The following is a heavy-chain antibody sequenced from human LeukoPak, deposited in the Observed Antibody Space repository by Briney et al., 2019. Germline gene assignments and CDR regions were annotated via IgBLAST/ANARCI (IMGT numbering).Heavy chain of an antibody. J-gene: IGHJ4*02. CDR3: ARLYSSGSDFDY. CDR2: IHYSGSA. Sequence: SETLSLTCTVSGGSITSSNYYWAWIRQPPGKGLEWIGSIHYSGSAYYGPTLRSRVTISVDTSKNQFSLKVSAVTAADTAVYYCARLYSSGSDFDYWGQGTLVTVSS. CDR1: GGSITSSNYY. V-gene: IGHV4-39*07. D-gene: IGHD6-19*01.